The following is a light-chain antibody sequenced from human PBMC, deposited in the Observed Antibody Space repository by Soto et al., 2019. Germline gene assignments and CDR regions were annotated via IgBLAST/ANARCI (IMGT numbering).Light chain of an antibody. CDR3: QQFDSSPMYT. J-gene: IGKJ2*01. Sequence: EIVLTQSPGTLSLSPGERATLSCRASQSVSNNYLAWYQQKPGQAPRFLIYGASSRATGIPDRFSGSGSGTDFTLTISRLEPEDFAVYSCQQFDSSPMYTFGQGTKLEIK. CDR1: QSVSNNY. V-gene: IGKV3-20*01. CDR2: GAS.